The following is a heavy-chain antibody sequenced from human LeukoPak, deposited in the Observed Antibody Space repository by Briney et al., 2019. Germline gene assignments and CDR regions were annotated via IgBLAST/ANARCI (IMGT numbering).Heavy chain of an antibody. J-gene: IGHJ4*02. CDR2: ISSSSSYI. D-gene: IGHD5-12*01. V-gene: IGHV3-21*04. CDR1: GFTFSSYS. CDR3: AKQGARGYSYYYFDY. Sequence: PGGSLRLSCAASGFTFSSYSMNWVRQAPGKGLEWVSSISSSSSYIYYADSVKGRFTISRDNSKNTLYLQMNSLRAEDTAVYYCAKQGARGYSYYYFDYWGQGTLVTVSS.